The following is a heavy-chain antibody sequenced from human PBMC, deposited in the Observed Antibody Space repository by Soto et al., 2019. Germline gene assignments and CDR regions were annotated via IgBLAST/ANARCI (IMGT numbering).Heavy chain of an antibody. D-gene: IGHD3-22*01. Sequence: QPGGSLRLSCAASGFTFSSYAMSWVRQAPGKGLEWVSAISGSGGSTYYADSVKGRFTISRDNSKNTLYLQMNSLRAEDTAVYYCAKDSYDSSGYPLPQDAFDIWGQGTIVTVS. CDR1: GFTFSSYA. CDR3: AKDSYDSSGYPLPQDAFDI. V-gene: IGHV3-23*01. J-gene: IGHJ3*02. CDR2: ISGSGGST.